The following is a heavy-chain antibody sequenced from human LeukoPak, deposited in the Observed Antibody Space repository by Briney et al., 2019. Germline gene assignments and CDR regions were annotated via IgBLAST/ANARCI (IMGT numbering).Heavy chain of an antibody. D-gene: IGHD2-21*01. Sequence: GGSLRLSCAASGFTVSSNYMSWVCQAPGKGLEWVSVIYSGGSTYYADSVKGRFTISRDNSKNTLYLQMNSLRAEDTAVYYCAKEGVVAPFDYWGRGTLVTVSS. CDR2: IYSGGST. CDR3: AKEGVVAPFDY. CDR1: GFTVSSNY. J-gene: IGHJ4*02. V-gene: IGHV3-53*05.